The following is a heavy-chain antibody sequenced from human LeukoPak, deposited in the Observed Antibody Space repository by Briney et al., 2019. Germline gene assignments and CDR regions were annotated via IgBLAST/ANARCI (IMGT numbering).Heavy chain of an antibody. V-gene: IGHV1-46*01. CDR3: ARESPEEKTFGMDV. CDR1: GYTFTSYY. D-gene: IGHD1-14*01. Sequence: ASVKLSCKAAGYTFTSYYILWVRQAPGQQLEWMGIINPSGGSTSYAQKFQGRVTMTRDTSTSTGYMELSSLRSEETAVYYCARESPEEKTFGMDVWGQGSTVTVSS. J-gene: IGHJ6*02. CDR2: INPSGGST.